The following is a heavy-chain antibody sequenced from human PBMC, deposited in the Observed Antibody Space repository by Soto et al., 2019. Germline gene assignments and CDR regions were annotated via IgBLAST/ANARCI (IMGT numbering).Heavy chain of an antibody. D-gene: IGHD3-9*01. J-gene: IGHJ4*02. CDR3: ARISGTSPYYDILTGYSNYFDY. CDR2: INPSGGST. Sequence: ASVKVSCKASGYTFTSYYIHWVRQAPGQGLEWMGIINPSGGSTSYAQKFQGRVTMTRDTSTSTVYMELSSLRSEDTAVYYCARISGTSPYYDILTGYSNYFDYWGQGTLVTVSS. V-gene: IGHV1-46*01. CDR1: GYTFTSYY.